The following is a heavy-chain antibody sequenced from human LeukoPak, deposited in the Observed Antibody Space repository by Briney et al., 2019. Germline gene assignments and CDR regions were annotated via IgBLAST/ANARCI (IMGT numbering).Heavy chain of an antibody. CDR1: GFTFSSYA. V-gene: IGHV3-64D*06. Sequence: PGRSLRLSCSASGFTFSSYAMNWVSQAPGKGLEYGSAITSNGGSTYYADSVKGRFTISRDNSKNTLYLQMSSLRAEDTAVYYCVKGRCSGSSCYGGDYWGQGTLVTVSS. J-gene: IGHJ4*02. CDR2: ITSNGGST. CDR3: VKGRCSGSSCYGGDY. D-gene: IGHD2-2*01.